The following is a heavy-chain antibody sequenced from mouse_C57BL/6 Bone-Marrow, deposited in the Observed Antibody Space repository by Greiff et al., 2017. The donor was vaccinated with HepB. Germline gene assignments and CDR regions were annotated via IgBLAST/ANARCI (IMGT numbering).Heavy chain of an antibody. Sequence: QVQLQQPGAELVMPGASVKLSCKASGYTFTSYWMPWVKQRPGQGLEWIGEIDPSDSYTNYNQKFKGKSTLTVDKSSSTAYMQLSSLTSEDSADYYCARWGIYDYGKGDAMDYWGQGTSVTVSS. CDR2: IDPSDSYT. V-gene: IGHV1-69*01. D-gene: IGHD1-1*01. CDR3: ARWGIYDYGKGDAMDY. J-gene: IGHJ4*01. CDR1: GYTFTSYW.